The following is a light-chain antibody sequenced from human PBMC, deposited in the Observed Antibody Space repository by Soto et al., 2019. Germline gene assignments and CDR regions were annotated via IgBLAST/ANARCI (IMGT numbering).Light chain of an antibody. V-gene: IGKV4-1*01. CDR1: QSGLRSTNNKNS. J-gene: IGKJ4*01. Sequence: IVTTQSTDYLAVSLGERAILNCTSSQSGLRSTNNKNSLAWYQYRPGQPHRLLIYWSSTRESGVPDRFSGSGSGTDFTLTSSSVQPEDFATYYCQQSYSTLTFGGGTKVDIK. CDR2: WSS. CDR3: QQSYSTLT.